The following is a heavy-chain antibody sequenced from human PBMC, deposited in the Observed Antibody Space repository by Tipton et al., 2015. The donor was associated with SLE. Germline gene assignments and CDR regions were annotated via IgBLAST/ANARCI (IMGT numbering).Heavy chain of an antibody. D-gene: IGHD3-22*01. CDR1: GFTFSSYA. Sequence: GSLRLSCAASGFTFSSYAMHWVRQAPGKGLEYVSAISSNGGSTYYADSVKGRFTISRDNSKNTLYLQMGSLRAEDMAVYYCARDRITMIVGDAFDIWGQGTMVTVSS. CDR3: ARDRITMIVGDAFDI. V-gene: IGHV3-64*02. CDR2: ISSNGGST. J-gene: IGHJ3*02.